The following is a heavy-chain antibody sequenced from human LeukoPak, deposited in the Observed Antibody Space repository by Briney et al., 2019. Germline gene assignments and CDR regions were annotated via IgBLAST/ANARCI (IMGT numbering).Heavy chain of an antibody. CDR2: ISYDGSNK. CDR1: GFTFSSYA. D-gene: IGHD3-10*01. V-gene: IGHV3-30-3*01. CDR3: ARASYYLDWFDP. Sequence: PGRSLRLSCAASGFTFSSYAMHWVRQAPGKGLEWVAVISYDGSNKYYADSVKGRFTISRDNSKNTLYLQMNSLRAEDTAVYYCARASYYLDWFDPWGQGTLVTVSS. J-gene: IGHJ5*02.